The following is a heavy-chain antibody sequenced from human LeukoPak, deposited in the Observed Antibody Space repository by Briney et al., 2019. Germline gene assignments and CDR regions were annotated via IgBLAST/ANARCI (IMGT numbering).Heavy chain of an antibody. D-gene: IGHD6-13*01. Sequence: AESLKISCKGSGYSFTSYWICRVRHMPGKSLEWLGLIYPGDSDTRYSPSFQGQVTVSADKSISTAYLQWSSLKASDTAMYYCARADSSSWPYFDYWGQGTLVTVSS. CDR1: GYSFTSYW. CDR2: IYPGDSDT. V-gene: IGHV5-51*01. CDR3: ARADSSSWPYFDY. J-gene: IGHJ4*02.